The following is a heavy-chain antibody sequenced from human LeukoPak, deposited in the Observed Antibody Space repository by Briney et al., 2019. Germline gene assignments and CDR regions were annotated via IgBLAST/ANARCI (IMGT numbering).Heavy chain of an antibody. Sequence: PGGSLRLSCAASGSTFRDYYMSWIRQASGKGLEWVSYISSRGSTIYYADSVKGRFNISRDNAKHSLYLQMNSLRAEDTAVYYCASPAWIQLWDDAFDIWGQGTMVTVSS. V-gene: IGHV3-11*04. CDR1: GSTFRDYY. CDR2: ISSRGSTI. J-gene: IGHJ3*02. CDR3: ASPAWIQLWDDAFDI. D-gene: IGHD5-18*01.